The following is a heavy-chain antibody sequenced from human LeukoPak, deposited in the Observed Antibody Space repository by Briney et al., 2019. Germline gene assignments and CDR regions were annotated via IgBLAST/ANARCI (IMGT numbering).Heavy chain of an antibody. D-gene: IGHD2-15*01. CDR2: IRDTGGGT. V-gene: IGHV3-23*01. CDR1: GFTFSSYA. J-gene: IGHJ4*02. Sequence: GGSLRLSCAASGFTFSSYATSWVRQAPGKGLEWVSAIRDTGGGTYYADSVKGRFTISRDNSKNTLNLQMNSLRAEDTAVYYCAKSIVVGRVFPGLDSWGQGTLVTVPS. CDR3: AKSIVVGRVFPGLDS.